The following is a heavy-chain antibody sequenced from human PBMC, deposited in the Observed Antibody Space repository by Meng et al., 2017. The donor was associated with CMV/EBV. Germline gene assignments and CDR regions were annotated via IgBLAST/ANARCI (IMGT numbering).Heavy chain of an antibody. CDR1: GGSISSHY. CDR3: ARVNGGGSFEVDY. Sequence: SETLSLTCTVSGGSISSHYWSWIRQPPGKGLEWIGYIYYSGSTNYNPSLKSRVTISVDTSKNQFSLKLSSVTAADTAVYYCARVNGGGSFEVDYWGQGTLVTVSS. D-gene: IGHD2-15*01. V-gene: IGHV4-59*11. J-gene: IGHJ4*02. CDR2: IYYSGST.